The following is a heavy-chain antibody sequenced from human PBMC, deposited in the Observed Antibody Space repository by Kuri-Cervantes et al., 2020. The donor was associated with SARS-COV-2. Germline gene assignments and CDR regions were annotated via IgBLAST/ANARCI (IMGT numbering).Heavy chain of an antibody. J-gene: IGHJ6*02. CDR1: GGTFSSYG. CDR3: ARPQRDPRNPFSVGQRSYGKGGLDL. D-gene: IGHD1-14*01. Sequence: SVKVSCKASGGTFSSYGINWVRQAPGQGLEWMGGIIPIFGTANYARRFQGRVTIIADEDTSTAYMELSSLRAEDTAVYYCARPQRDPRNPFSVGQRSYGKGGLDLWGQGTTVTVSS. V-gene: IGHV1-69*13. CDR2: IIPIFGTA.